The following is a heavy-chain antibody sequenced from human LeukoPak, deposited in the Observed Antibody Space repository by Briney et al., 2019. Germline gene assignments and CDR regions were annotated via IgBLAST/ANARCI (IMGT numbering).Heavy chain of an antibody. CDR2: ISGSGGST. J-gene: IGHJ5*02. V-gene: IGHV3-23*01. CDR3: AKDSYYDISNWFDP. CDR1: GFTFSSYG. Sequence: PGGSLRLSCAASGFTFSSYGMSWVRQAPGKGLEWVSAISGSGGSTYYADSVKGRFTISRDNSKNTLYLQMNSLRAEDTAVYYCAKDSYYDISNWFDPWGQGTLVTVSS. D-gene: IGHD3-9*01.